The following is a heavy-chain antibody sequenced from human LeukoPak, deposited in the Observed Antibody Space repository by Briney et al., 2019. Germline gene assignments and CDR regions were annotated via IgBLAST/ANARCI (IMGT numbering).Heavy chain of an antibody. CDR3: ARHTTYRVYFDY. CDR1: GGSISSYY. CDR2: IYHSGST. V-gene: IGHV4-59*08. J-gene: IGHJ4*02. Sequence: SETLSLTCTVSGGSISSYYWSWIRQPPGKGLEWIGHIYHSGSTNYNPSLKSRVTISADTSKNQFSLNLSSVTAADTAVYHCARHTTYRVYFDYWGQGTLVTVPS. D-gene: IGHD1-26*01.